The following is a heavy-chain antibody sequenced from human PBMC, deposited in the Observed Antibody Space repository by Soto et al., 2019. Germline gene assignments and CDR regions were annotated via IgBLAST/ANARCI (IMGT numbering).Heavy chain of an antibody. V-gene: IGHV3-53*01. CDR1: GFNVSSND. CDR3: AREGGEQWLDYFQH. Sequence: GGSLRLSSAASGFNVSSNDMSWVRQAPGKGLEWVSVIYSGGSTYYADSVKGRFTISRDNSKNTLYLQMNSLRAEGTAVYYCAREGGEQWLDYFQHWGQGTLVTVSS. CDR2: IYSGGST. J-gene: IGHJ1*01. D-gene: IGHD6-19*01.